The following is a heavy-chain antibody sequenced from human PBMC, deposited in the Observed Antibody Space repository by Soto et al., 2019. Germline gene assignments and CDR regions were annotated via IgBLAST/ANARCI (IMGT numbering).Heavy chain of an antibody. CDR3: ARFSIAAAGTQGGYNWFDP. CDR1: GGSISSYY. D-gene: IGHD6-13*01. J-gene: IGHJ5*02. CDR2: IYYSGST. V-gene: IGHV4-59*01. Sequence: SETLSLTCTVSGGSISSYYWSWIRQPPGKGLEWIGYIYYSGSTNYNPSLKSRVTISVDTSKNQFSLKLGSVTAADTAVYYCARFSIAAAGTQGGYNWFDPWGQGTLVTVS.